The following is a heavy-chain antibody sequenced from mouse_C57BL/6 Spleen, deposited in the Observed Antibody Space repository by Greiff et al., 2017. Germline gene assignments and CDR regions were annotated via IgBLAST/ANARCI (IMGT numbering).Heavy chain of an antibody. CDR1: GYTFTSYW. CDR3: ARPDYSWFAY. Sequence: VQLQQPGAELVKPGASVKLSCKASGYTFTSYWMQWVKQRPGQGLEWIGEIDPSDSYTNYNQKFKGKATLTVDTSSSTAYMQLSSLTSEDSAVYYCARPDYSWFAYWGQGTLVTVSA. J-gene: IGHJ3*01. CDR2: IDPSDSYT. D-gene: IGHD2-4*01. V-gene: IGHV1-50*01.